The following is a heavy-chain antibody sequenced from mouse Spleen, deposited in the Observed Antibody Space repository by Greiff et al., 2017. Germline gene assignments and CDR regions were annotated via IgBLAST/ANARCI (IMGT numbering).Heavy chain of an antibody. CDR3: ARRGETATRPFAY. V-gene: IGHV1-81*01. CDR1: GYTFTSYG. J-gene: IGHJ3*01. Sequence: QVQLKESGAELARPGASVKLSCKASGYTFTSYGISWVKQRTGQGLEWIGEIYPRSGNTYYNEKFKGKATLTADKSSSTAYMELRSLTSEDSAVYFCARRGETATRPFAYWGQGTLVTVSA. CDR2: IYPRSGNT. D-gene: IGHD1-2*01.